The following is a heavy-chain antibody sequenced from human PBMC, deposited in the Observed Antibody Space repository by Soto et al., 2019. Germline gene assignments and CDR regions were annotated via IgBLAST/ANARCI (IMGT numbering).Heavy chain of an antibody. J-gene: IGHJ4*02. CDR3: TPLALKYNSDWYPLSD. CDR1: GFTFSNVW. D-gene: IGHD6-19*01. V-gene: IGHV3-15*07. CDR2: IKRETDGGTI. Sequence: EVQLVESGGGLVKPGGSLRLSCAGSGFTFSNVWMNWVRQAPGKGLEWVGRIKRETDGGTIDYAAPVKGRFTISRDDSNNTRYLQMNSLKTEDTATYYCTPLALKYNSDWYPLSDWGQGTRVTVSA.